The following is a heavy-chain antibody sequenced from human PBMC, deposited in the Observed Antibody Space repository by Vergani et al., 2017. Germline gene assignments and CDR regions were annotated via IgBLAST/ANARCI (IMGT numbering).Heavy chain of an antibody. Sequence: QVQLVQSGAEVKKPGASVKVSCKASGYTFTGYYMHWVRQAPGQGLEWMGWINPHSGGTNYAQKFQGRVTMTRDTSISTAYMVLSRLRSEDTAVYYCARESSHMVRGVLYYYCMDVWGQGTTVTVSS. CDR3: ARESSHMVRGVLYYYCMDV. CDR1: GYTFTGYY. V-gene: IGHV1-2*02. D-gene: IGHD3-10*01. J-gene: IGHJ6*02. CDR2: INPHSGGT.